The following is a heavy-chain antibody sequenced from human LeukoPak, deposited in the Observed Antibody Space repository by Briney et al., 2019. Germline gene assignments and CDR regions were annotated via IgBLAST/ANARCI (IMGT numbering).Heavy chain of an antibody. Sequence: PGGSLRLSCAASGFPFSTYWMHWVRQAPGKGLVWVSRFKSDGSGTSYADSVKGRFTIPRDNSKNTLYLQVNTVRVEDTAVFYCAKFSGSGSYYNGGLDYWGQGALVTVSS. J-gene: IGHJ4*02. D-gene: IGHD3-10*01. V-gene: IGHV3-74*01. CDR3: AKFSGSGSYYNGGLDY. CDR2: FKSDGSGT. CDR1: GFPFSTYW.